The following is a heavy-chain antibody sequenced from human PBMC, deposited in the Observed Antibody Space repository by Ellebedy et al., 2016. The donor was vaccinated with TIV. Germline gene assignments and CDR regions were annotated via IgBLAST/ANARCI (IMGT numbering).Heavy chain of an antibody. CDR3: TTAATTYYFDY. D-gene: IGHD1-26*01. J-gene: IGHJ4*02. CDR1: GGFFSNFS. CDR2: IYHTGTT. Sequence: MPSETLSLTCIVYGGFFSNFSLSWLRQPPGKGLEWIGSIYHTGTTNYNPSLKSRVTISVDKSKNQFSLKLSSVTAADTAVYYCTTAATTYYFDYWGQGTLVTVSS. V-gene: IGHV4-34*03.